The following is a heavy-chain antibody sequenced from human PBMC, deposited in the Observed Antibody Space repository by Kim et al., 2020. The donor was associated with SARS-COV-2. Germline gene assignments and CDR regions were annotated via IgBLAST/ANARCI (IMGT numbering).Heavy chain of an antibody. CDR3: ASGPKHGSGEDDAFDI. Sequence: SETLSLTCAVYGGSFSGYYWSWIRQPPGKGLEWIGEINHSGSTNYNPSLKSRVTISVDTSKNQFSLKLSSVTAADTAVYYCASGPKHGSGEDDAFDIWGQGTMVTVSS. CDR2: INHSGST. J-gene: IGHJ3*02. CDR1: GGSFSGYY. D-gene: IGHD3-10*01. V-gene: IGHV4-34*01.